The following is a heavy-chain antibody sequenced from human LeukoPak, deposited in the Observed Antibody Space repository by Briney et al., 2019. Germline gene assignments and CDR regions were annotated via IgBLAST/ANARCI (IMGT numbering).Heavy chain of an antibody. CDR3: ARESYPIDY. J-gene: IGHJ4*02. CDR2: ISSSSSTI. Sequence: AGGSLRLSCAASGFTFSSYSMNWVRRAPGKGLEWVSYISSSSSTIYYADSVKGRFTISRDNAKNSLYLQMNSLRAEDTAVYYCARESYPIDYWGQGTLVTVSS. CDR1: GFTFSSYS. V-gene: IGHV3-48*01. D-gene: IGHD5-18*01.